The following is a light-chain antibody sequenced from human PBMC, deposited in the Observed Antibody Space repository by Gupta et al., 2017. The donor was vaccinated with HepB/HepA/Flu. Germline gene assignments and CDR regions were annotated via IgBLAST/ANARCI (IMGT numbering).Light chain of an antibody. CDR3: QSYDSSVSSNV. CDR1: SPNIGAGYD. V-gene: IGLV1-40*01. J-gene: IGLJ1*01. Sequence: QSVLTQPPSVSGAPGQRVTISCTGSSPNIGAGYDVHWYQQLPGTAPKLLVYGNINRPSGVPDRFSGSKSGTSASLAITGLQAEDEADYYCQSYDSSVSSNVFGTGTKVTVL. CDR2: GNI.